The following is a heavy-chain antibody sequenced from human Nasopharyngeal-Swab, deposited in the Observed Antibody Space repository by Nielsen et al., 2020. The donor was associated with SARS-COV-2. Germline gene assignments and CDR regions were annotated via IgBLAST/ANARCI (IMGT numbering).Heavy chain of an antibody. D-gene: IGHD6-13*01. J-gene: IGHJ4*02. CDR1: GYTLSNYA. Sequence: ASVKVSCKASGYTLSNYAMYWVRQAPGQRPEFMGWINAGKGNTIYSQRFQGRVRISRDTSANTVYMDLYSLTSEDTAVYYCVRDDGRSWLLDKWGQGTLVTVSS. CDR3: VRDDGRSWLLDK. V-gene: IGHV1-3*01. CDR2: INAGKGNT.